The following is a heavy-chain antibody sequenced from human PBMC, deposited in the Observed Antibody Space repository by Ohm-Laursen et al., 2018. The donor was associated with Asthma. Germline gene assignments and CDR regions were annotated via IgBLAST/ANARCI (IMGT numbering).Heavy chain of an antibody. D-gene: IGHD2-2*01. CDR3: ARDLVVVPAASDGMDV. CDR2: ISSSSSYT. Sequence: SLRLSCAAPGFTFSDYYMSWTRQAPGKGLEWVSYISSSSSYTNYADSVKGRFTISRDNAKNSLYLQMNSLRAEDTAVYYCARDLVVVPAASDGMDVWGQGTTVTASS. CDR1: GFTFSDYY. V-gene: IGHV3-11*06. J-gene: IGHJ6*02.